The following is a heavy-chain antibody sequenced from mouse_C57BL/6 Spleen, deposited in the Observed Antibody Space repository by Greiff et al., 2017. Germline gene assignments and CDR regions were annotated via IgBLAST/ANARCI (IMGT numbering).Heavy chain of an antibody. D-gene: IGHD3-2*02. J-gene: IGHJ4*01. CDR1: GFSLTSYG. CDR3: AKPQTAQGYAMDY. V-gene: IGHV2-5*01. CDR2: IWRGGST. Sequence: QVQLQQSGPGLVQPSQSLSITCTVSGFSLTSYGVHWVRQSPGKGLEWLGVIWRGGSTDYNAAFMSRLSITKDNSKSQVFFKMNSLQADDTAIYYCAKPQTAQGYAMDYWGQGTSVTVSS.